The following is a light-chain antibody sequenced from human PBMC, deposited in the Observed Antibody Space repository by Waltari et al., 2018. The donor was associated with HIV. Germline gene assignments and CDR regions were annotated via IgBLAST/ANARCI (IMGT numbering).Light chain of an antibody. CDR3: SSYTSSTPYV. Sequence: QSALTQPASVSGSPGQSITISCTGTSSDVGGSDYVSWYQLYPGKAPKLMISEVSNRPSWVSNRFSGSKSGNTASLTISGLQAEDEADYYCSSYTSSTPYVFGTGTKVTVL. CDR1: SSDVGGSDY. CDR2: EVS. J-gene: IGLJ1*01. V-gene: IGLV2-14*01.